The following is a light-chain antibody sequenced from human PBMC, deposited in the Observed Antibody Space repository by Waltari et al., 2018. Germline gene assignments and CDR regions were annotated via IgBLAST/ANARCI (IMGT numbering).Light chain of an antibody. Sequence: QSVLTQPPSASGTPGQRVTISCSGSNSNIGRNYVYWSQQCPGTAPTRLVYMNNVRPYWFPDRISGSPSGTSASLAISGLRSEDEADYYCATWDGSLTAWVFGGGTKVTVL. CDR2: MNN. J-gene: IGLJ3*02. V-gene: IGLV1-47*01. CDR1: NSNIGRNY. CDR3: ATWDGSLTAWV.